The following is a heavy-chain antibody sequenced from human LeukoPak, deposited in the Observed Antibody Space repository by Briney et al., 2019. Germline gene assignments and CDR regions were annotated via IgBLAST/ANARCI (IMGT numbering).Heavy chain of an antibody. CDR2: INPNSGGT. CDR3: ARPLGSTGVYDY. D-gene: IGHD5/OR15-5a*01. J-gene: IGHJ4*02. CDR1: GYTFTGYY. Sequence: ASVKVSCKASGYTFTGYYMHWERQAPGQGLEWMGRINPNSGGTNYAQKFQGRVTMTRDTSISTAYMELSRLRSDDTAVYYCARPLGSTGVYDYWGQGTLVTVSS. V-gene: IGHV1-2*06.